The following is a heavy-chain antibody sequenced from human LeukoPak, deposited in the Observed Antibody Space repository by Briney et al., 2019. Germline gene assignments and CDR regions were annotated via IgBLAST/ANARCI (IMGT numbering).Heavy chain of an antibody. CDR1: GFTFRTYA. CDR3: AQQLGYCSGGSCYFTS. J-gene: IGHJ5*02. Sequence: PGGSLRLSCAASGFTFRTYAMSWVRQTPGKGLEWVSAINNDGDNTYYADSVKGRFSVSRDNSKNTLHLQMNSLRVEDTAKYYCAQQLGYCSGGSCYFTSWGQGTLVTVSS. D-gene: IGHD2-15*01. CDR2: INNDGDNT. V-gene: IGHV3-23*01.